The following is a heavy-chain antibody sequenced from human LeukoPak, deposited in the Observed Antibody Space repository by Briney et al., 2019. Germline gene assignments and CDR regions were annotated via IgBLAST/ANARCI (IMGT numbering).Heavy chain of an antibody. J-gene: IGHJ4*02. D-gene: IGHD5-18*01. CDR3: AREKYSYGYFDY. V-gene: IGHV4-59*11. Sequence: SETLSLTCTVSGGSISSHYWSWIRHPPGKGLEWIGYIYYSGSTNYNPSLKSRVTISVDTSKNQFSLKLSSVTAADTAVYYCAREKYSYGYFDYWGQGTLVTVSS. CDR2: IYYSGST. CDR1: GGSISSHY.